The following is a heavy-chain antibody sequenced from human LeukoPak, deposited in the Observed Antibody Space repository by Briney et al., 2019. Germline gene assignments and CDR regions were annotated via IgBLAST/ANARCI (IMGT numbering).Heavy chain of an antibody. CDR1: GFTVSSNY. Sequence: GGSLRLSCAASGFTVSSNYMSWVRQAPEKGLEWVSVIYTGGSTYFADSVKGRFTISRDNSKNTLYLQTNSLRAEDTAVYYCARGGGSGYLRAFDTWGQGTMVIVSS. CDR3: ARGGGSGYLRAFDT. J-gene: IGHJ3*02. D-gene: IGHD3-22*01. V-gene: IGHV3-53*01. CDR2: IYTGGST.